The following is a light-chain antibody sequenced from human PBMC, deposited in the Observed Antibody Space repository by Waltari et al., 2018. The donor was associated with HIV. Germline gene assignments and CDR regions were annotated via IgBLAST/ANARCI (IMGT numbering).Light chain of an antibody. Sequence: QSALTQPPSASGSPGQTVPISCPGTSRDVGGYNFVSWYQQHPGKAPKLLIAEVSKRPSGVPDRFSGSKSGNTASLTVSGLQAEDEADYYCSSYAGSINVLFGGGTKLAVL. CDR1: SRDVGGYNF. V-gene: IGLV2-8*01. CDR3: SSYAGSINVL. J-gene: IGLJ2*01. CDR2: EVS.